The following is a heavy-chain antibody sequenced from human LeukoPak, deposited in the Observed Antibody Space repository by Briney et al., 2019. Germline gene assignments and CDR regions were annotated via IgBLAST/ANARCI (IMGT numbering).Heavy chain of an antibody. V-gene: IGHV1-2*02. CDR2: INSNSGGT. CDR3: ARWQGSGEEKVDY. CDR1: GYTFTGYY. Sequence: ASVKVSCKASGYTFTGYYMHWVRQAPGQGLEWMGWINSNSGGTNYAQKFQGRVTMTRDTSISTAYMELSRLRSDDTAVYYCARWQGSGEEKVDYWGQGTLVTVSS. J-gene: IGHJ4*02. D-gene: IGHD3-10*01.